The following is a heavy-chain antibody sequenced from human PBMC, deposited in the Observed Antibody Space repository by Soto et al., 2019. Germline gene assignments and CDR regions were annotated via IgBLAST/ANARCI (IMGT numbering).Heavy chain of an antibody. Sequence: ASVKVSCKASGYTFTGYYMHWVRQAPGQGLEWMGWINPNSGGTNYAQKFQGWVTMTRDTSISTAYMELSRLRSDDTAVYYCARGESDYGDYVPIDYWGQGALVTVSS. D-gene: IGHD4-17*01. CDR2: INPNSGGT. J-gene: IGHJ4*02. CDR1: GYTFTGYY. V-gene: IGHV1-2*04. CDR3: ARGESDYGDYVPIDY.